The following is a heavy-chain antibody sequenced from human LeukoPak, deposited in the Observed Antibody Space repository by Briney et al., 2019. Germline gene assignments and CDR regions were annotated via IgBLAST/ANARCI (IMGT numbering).Heavy chain of an antibody. V-gene: IGHV5-51*01. D-gene: IGHD5-24*01. Sequence: GESLKFSCKGSGYRFTNYWIGWVGQMLGKGLEWMGIIYLGEVDTRYSPSFQGQVIISVDKSINTAYLQWSSLKASDTAVYYCARQGIEVAPTNGPTFDYWGQGTLVTVSS. CDR1: GYRFTNYW. CDR2: IYLGEVDT. J-gene: IGHJ4*02. CDR3: ARQGIEVAPTNGPTFDY.